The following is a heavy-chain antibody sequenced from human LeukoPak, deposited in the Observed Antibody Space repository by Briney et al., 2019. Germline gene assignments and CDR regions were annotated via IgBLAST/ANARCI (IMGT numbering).Heavy chain of an antibody. Sequence: GGSLRLSCAASGFTFSNYAMSWVRQAPGKGLEWVSVTSGSGVTTYYADSVKGRFTISRDNSKNTLYLQMNSLRAEDTAVYYCAKAAIVVVPAAPFDYWGQGTLVTVSS. D-gene: IGHD2-2*01. CDR2: TSGSGVTT. J-gene: IGHJ4*02. V-gene: IGHV3-23*01. CDR1: GFTFSNYA. CDR3: AKAAIVVVPAAPFDY.